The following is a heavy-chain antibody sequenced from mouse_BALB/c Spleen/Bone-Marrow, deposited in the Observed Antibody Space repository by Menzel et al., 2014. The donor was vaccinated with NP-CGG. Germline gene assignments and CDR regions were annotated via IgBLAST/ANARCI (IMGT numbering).Heavy chain of an antibody. V-gene: IGHV1-84*02. J-gene: IGHJ1*01. CDR1: GYTSTDYY. CDR2: IYPGGGNT. Sequence: LVESGPELVKPGASVKISCKASGYTSTDYYINWVKQKPGQGLEWIGWIYPGGGNTKYNEKFKGKATLTVDTSSSTAYMQLSSLTSEDTAVYFCARPPYYYGSSYYWYFDVWGAGTTVTVSS. CDR3: ARPPYYYGSSYYWYFDV. D-gene: IGHD1-1*01.